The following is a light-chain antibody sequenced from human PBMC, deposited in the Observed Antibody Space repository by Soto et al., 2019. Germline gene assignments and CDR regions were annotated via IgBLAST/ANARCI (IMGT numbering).Light chain of an antibody. Sequence: QSVLTQPASVSGSPGQSITISCTGTSSDIGGFYYVSWYQHHPGKDPKLMIYQVSNRPSGVSNRFSGSKSGNTASLTISGLQAEDEADYFCSSYSSSSTFYVFGARTKVTGL. CDR2: QVS. V-gene: IGLV2-14*01. CDR3: SSYSSSSTFYV. CDR1: SSDIGGFYY. J-gene: IGLJ1*01.